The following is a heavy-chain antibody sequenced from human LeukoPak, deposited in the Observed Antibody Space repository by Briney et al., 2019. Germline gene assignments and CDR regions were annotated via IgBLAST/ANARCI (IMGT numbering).Heavy chain of an antibody. CDR2: ISGSGGST. CDR3: AKDSEQWLVRRGYFDY. D-gene: IGHD6-19*01. CDR1: GFTFSSYA. V-gene: IGHV3-23*01. Sequence: PGGSLRLSCAASGFTFSSYAMSWVRQAPGKGLEWVSAISGSGGSTYYADSVKGRFTISRDNSKNTLYLQMNSLRAEDTAVYYCAKDSEQWLVRRGYFDYWGQGTLVTVSS. J-gene: IGHJ4*02.